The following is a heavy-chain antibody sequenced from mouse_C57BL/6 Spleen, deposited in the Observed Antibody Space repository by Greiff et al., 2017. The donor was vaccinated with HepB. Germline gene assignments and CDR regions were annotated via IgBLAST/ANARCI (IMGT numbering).Heavy chain of an antibody. D-gene: IGHD2-2*01. V-gene: IGHV1-78*01. Sequence: VKLQESDAELVKPGASVKISCKVSGYTFTDHTIHWMKQRPEQGLEWIGYIYPRDGSTKYNEKLKGKATLTADKSSSTAYMQLNSLTSEDSAVYFCARYDYGYDEYYFDYWGQGTTLTVSS. J-gene: IGHJ2*01. CDR1: GYTFTDHT. CDR3: ARYDYGYDEYYFDY. CDR2: IYPRDGST.